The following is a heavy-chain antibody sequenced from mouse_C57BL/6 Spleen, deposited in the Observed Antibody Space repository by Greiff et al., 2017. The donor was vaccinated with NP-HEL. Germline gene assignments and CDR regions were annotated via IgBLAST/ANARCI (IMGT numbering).Heavy chain of an antibody. CDR1: GFTFSNYW. J-gene: IGHJ3*01. V-gene: IGHV6-3*01. CDR2: IRLKSDNYAT. CDR3: TELGRNFAY. D-gene: IGHD4-1*01. Sequence: EVMLVESGGGLVQPGGSMKLSCVASGFTFSNYWMNWVRQSPEKGLEWVAQIRLKSDNYATHYAESVKGRFTISRDDSKSSVYLQMNNLRAEDTGIYYCTELGRNFAYWGQGTLVTVSA.